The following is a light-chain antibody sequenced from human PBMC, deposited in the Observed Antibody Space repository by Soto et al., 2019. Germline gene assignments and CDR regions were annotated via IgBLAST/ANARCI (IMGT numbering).Light chain of an antibody. CDR1: QDITNY. Sequence: IQMTQSPSYLSASVGDRVTVTCQASQDITNYLNWYQQKPGRAPRLLLYDASSLETGVPSRFSGSGSGTDFTLTISSLQPEDVATYYCQHYDHLPITFGQGTRLEIK. CDR2: DAS. CDR3: QHYDHLPIT. J-gene: IGKJ5*01. V-gene: IGKV1-33*01.